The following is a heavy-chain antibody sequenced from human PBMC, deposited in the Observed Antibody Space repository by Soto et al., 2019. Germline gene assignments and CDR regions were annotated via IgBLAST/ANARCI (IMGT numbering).Heavy chain of an antibody. D-gene: IGHD2-15*01. J-gene: IGHJ4*02. V-gene: IGHV3-23*01. CDR3: AKRRGAGGHFDY. CDR1: GFTFSSYA. CDR2: VSIGGST. Sequence: DVQLLESGGGLVQPEGSLRLSCAASGFTFSSYAMGWVRQGPGKGLEWVAVVSIGGSTHYADSVRGRFTISRDNSKNTLSLQMNSLTAEDTAXYFCAKRRGAGGHFDYWGQGALVTVSS.